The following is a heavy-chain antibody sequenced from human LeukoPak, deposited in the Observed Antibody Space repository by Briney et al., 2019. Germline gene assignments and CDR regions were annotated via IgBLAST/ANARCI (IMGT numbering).Heavy chain of an antibody. V-gene: IGHV3-11*04. CDR3: ARDRTYYYDSSGYYVDNPPAPYGMDV. Sequence: GSLRLSCAASGFIFSDYYMSWIRQAPGKGLDWVSYISSSGSIIYYADSVKGRFTISRDNAKNSLYLQMNSLRAEDTAVYYCARDRTYYYDSSGYYVDNPPAPYGMDVWGQGTTVTVSS. J-gene: IGHJ6*02. CDR2: ISSSGSII. D-gene: IGHD3-22*01. CDR1: GFIFSDYY.